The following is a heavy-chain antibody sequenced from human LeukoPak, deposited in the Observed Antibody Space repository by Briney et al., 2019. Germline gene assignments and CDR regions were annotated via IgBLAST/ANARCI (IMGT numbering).Heavy chain of an antibody. CDR3: ASRKLGNDY. V-gene: IGHV4-59*10. CDR2: IYTSGST. J-gene: IGHJ4*02. D-gene: IGHD7-27*01. CDR1: GGSFSGYY. Sequence: NPSETLSLTCAVYGGSFSGYYWSWIRQPAGKGLEWIGRIYTSGSTNYNPSLKSRVTISADTSKNQFSLKLISVTAADTAVYYCASRKLGNDYWGQGTLVTVSS.